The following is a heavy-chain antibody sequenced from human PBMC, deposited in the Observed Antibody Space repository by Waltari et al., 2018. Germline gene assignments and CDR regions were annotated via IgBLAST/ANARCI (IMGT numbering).Heavy chain of an antibody. CDR3: VRLAQRTYRSPVPGRHYYYGMDV. D-gene: IGHD3-10*01. CDR2: ISNEEISI. J-gene: IGHJ6*02. V-gene: IGHV3-74*03. CDR1: GFRFSNYW. Sequence: EEQLLESGGGLVQPGDSLRLSCAASGFRFSNYWMNWVRQAPGKGLVWVARISNEEISITYADSVKGRFTISRDNAKNTLYLQMKRLRAEDTALYYCVRLAQRTYRSPVPGRHYYYGMDVWGQGTTVTVSS.